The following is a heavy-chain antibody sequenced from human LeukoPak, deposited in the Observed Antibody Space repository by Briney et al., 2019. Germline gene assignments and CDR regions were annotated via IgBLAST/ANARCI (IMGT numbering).Heavy chain of an antibody. CDR3: AKVKGSSRGEGGYFDY. V-gene: IGHV3-23*01. Sequence: PGGSLRLSCAASGFTFSSYAMSWVRQAPGKGLEWVSAISGSGGGTYYADSVKGRFTISRDNSKNTLYLQMNSLRAEDTAVYYCAKVKGSSRGEGGYFDYWGQGTLVTVSS. J-gene: IGHJ4*02. CDR1: GFTFSSYA. D-gene: IGHD6-13*01. CDR2: ISGSGGGT.